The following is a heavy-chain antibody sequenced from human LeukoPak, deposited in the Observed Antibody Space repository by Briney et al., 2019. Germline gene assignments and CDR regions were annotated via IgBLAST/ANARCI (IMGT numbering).Heavy chain of an antibody. V-gene: IGHV3-49*04. J-gene: IGHJ4*02. CDR3: ARDGTVYSSSWYGD. D-gene: IGHD2-2*01. CDR2: IRSKTYGGTP. Sequence: GGSLRLSCAASGFTFDDYAMGWVRQAPGKGLEWLGFIRSKTYGGTPEYGASVKGRFTISRDGSRGIVYLQMNSLKMEDTAVYYCARDGTVYSSSWYGDWGQGTLVTVSS. CDR1: GFTFDDYA.